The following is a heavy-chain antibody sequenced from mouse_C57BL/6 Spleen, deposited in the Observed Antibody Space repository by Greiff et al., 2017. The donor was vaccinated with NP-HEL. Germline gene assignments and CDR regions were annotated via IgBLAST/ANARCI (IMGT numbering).Heavy chain of an antibody. D-gene: IGHD3-2*02. J-gene: IGHJ2*01. CDR1: GYAFTNYL. V-gene: IGHV1-54*01. Sequence: VKLMESGAELVRPGTSVKVSCKASGYAFTNYLIEWVKQRPGQGLEWIGVINPGSGGTNYNEKFKGKATLTADKSSSTAYMQLSSLTSEDSAVYFCARSRTAQATGDYWGQGTTLTVSS. CDR2: INPGSGGT. CDR3: ARSRTAQATGDY.